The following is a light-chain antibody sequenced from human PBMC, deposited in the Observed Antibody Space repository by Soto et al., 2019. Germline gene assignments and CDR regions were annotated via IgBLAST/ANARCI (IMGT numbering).Light chain of an antibody. Sequence: QSVLTQPASVSGSPGQSITISCTGTSSDVGGYNYVSWYHQHPGKAPKLMIYDVSNRPSGVSNRFSGSKYGNTASLTISRLQAEDEADYYCSSYTSSSTLVFGGGTKVTVL. CDR3: SSYTSSSTLV. CDR1: SSDVGGYNY. CDR2: DVS. V-gene: IGLV2-14*01. J-gene: IGLJ2*01.